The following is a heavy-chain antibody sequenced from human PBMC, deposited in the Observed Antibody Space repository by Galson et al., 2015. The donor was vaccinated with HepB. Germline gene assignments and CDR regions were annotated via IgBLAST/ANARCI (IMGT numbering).Heavy chain of an antibody. D-gene: IGHD6-19*01. J-gene: IGHJ3*02. CDR3: AYPFGIAVSTVLDAFDM. CDR1: GFSVSSNY. CDR2: LQSGSSP. Sequence: SLRLSCEASGFSVSSNYMHWVRKAPGKGLDWVSLLQSGSSPSYAAAVKGSFTISIDNSKNTLDLQMNSLRAEDTAVYYCAYPFGIAVSTVLDAFDMWGQGTMVTFSS. V-gene: IGHV3-66*01.